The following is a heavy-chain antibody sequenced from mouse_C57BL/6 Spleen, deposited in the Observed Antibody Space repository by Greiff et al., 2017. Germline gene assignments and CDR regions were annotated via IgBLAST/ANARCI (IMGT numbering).Heavy chain of an antibody. CDR1: GFSLTSYG. D-gene: IGHD2-4*01. CDR3: AKRGYDYDGGPAWFAY. Sequence: LQQSGPGLVAPSQSLSITCTVSGFSLTSYGVDWVRQPPGKGLEWLGVIWGGGSTNYNSALMSRLSISKDNSKSQVFLKMNSLQTDDTAMYYCAKRGYDYDGGPAWFAYWGQGTLVTVSA. CDR2: IWGGGST. J-gene: IGHJ3*01. V-gene: IGHV2-9*01.